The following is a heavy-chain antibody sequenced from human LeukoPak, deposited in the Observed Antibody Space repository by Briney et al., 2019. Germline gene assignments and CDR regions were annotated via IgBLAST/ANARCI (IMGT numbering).Heavy chain of an antibody. D-gene: IGHD3-10*01. CDR2: ISYGGSNI. CDR1: GFTFSSYA. V-gene: IGHV3-30*04. Sequence: GGSLRLSCAASGFTFSSYAMHWVRPAPGKGLEWVSYISYGGSNIYYADSVKGRFTISRDNSKNTLYLQMNSLRAEDTAVYYCARDHAVYYYGSGSYSALWGQGTLVTVSS. J-gene: IGHJ1*01. CDR3: ARDHAVYYYGSGSYSAL.